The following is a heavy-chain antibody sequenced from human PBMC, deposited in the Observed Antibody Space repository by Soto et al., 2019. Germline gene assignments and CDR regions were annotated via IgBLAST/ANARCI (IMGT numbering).Heavy chain of an antibody. J-gene: IGHJ4*02. CDR2: IYHRGTT. CDR1: GGSISSYY. D-gene: IGHD3-10*01. CDR3: ARAIRRGGGFDY. V-gene: IGHV4-59*01. Sequence: QVQLQESGPGLVKPSETLSLTCTVSGGSISSYYWSWIRQPPGKGLEWIGYIYHRGTTNYSPSLKSRVTISADMSKPQFSLKLSSVTAADTAVYYCARAIRRGGGFDYWGQGTLVTVSS.